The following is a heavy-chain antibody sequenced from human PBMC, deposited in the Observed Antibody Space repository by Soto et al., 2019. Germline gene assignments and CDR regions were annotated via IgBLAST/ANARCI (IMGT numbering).Heavy chain of an antibody. CDR3: ARRVNGYFDY. D-gene: IGHD2-8*01. V-gene: IGHV3-23*03. J-gene: IGHJ4*02. CDR2: ILSDYNK. Sequence: GGSLRLSCAASGFTFRDYTMSWVRQAPGKVLECISVILSDYNKYYVDSVRGRFTISRNTSKNTLYLEMNSLRAEDTAVYYCARRVNGYFDYWGQGALVTVSS. CDR1: GFTFRDYT.